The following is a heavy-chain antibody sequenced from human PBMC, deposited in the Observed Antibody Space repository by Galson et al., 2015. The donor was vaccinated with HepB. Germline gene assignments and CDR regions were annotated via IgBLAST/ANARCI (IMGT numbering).Heavy chain of an antibody. Sequence: SLRLSCAASGFTFSNAWMNWVRQAPGKGLEWVGRIKSKTDGGTTDYAAPVKGRFTISRDDSKNTLYLQMNSLKTEDTAVYYCTTRTYYYDSSGYPGTIDYWGQGTLVTVSS. CDR1: GFTFSNAW. D-gene: IGHD3-22*01. J-gene: IGHJ4*02. CDR3: TTRTYYYDSSGYPGTIDY. CDR2: IKSKTDGGTT. V-gene: IGHV3-15*07.